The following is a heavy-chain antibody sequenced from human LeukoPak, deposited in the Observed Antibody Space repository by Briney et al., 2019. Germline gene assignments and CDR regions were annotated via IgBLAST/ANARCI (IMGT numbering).Heavy chain of an antibody. D-gene: IGHD3-10*01. CDR2: INPSGGST. J-gene: IGHJ4*02. CDR1: GYSFTSYY. Sequence: ASVKVSCKASGYSFTSYYIHWVRQAPGQGLEWMGIINPSGGSTSYAPKFQGRVTMTRDTSTSTVYMELRSLRPEDTAVYYCARDIYTSGSLGYWGQGTLVTVSS. V-gene: IGHV1-46*01. CDR3: ARDIYTSGSLGY.